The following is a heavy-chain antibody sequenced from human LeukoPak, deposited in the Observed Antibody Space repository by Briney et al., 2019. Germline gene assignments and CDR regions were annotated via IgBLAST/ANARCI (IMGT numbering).Heavy chain of an antibody. V-gene: IGHV4-4*02. CDR3: ARYTVTLPRWFDP. J-gene: IGHJ5*02. CDR2: IYHSGSP. CDR1: GGSISSNNW. D-gene: IGHD4-17*01. Sequence: SETLSLTCAVSGGSISSNNWWGWVRQPPGKGLEWIGEIYHSGSPYYNPSLKSRVTISVDRSKNQFSLKLSSVTAADTAVYYCARYTVTLPRWFDPWGQGTLVTVSS.